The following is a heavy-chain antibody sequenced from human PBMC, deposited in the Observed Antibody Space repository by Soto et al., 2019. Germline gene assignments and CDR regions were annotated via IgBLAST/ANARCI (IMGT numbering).Heavy chain of an antibody. Sequence: ASQPLSLTRTVPGDSVSSVGFHWAWLRRPLGKGLEWIAYLSNGGSTSYRPCLESRMHLSLDATTNRYSLRLPSVTAANTAVYLCARAPVGLDTISDFDYCGQEKLVTVSS. J-gene: IGHJ4*02. D-gene: IGHD3-9*01. CDR2: LSNGGST. CDR1: GDSVSSVGFH. CDR3: ARAPVGLDTISDFDY. V-gene: IGHV4-30-4*01.